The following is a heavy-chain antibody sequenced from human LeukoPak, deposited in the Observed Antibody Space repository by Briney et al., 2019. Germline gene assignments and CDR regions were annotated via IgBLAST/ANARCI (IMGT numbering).Heavy chain of an antibody. V-gene: IGHV3-9*01. D-gene: IGHD5-18*01. CDR2: ISWNSGSI. CDR3: AKDVYSYGRLFDY. J-gene: IGHJ4*02. Sequence: GGSLRLSCAASGFTFDDYAMHWVRQAPGKGLEWVSGISWNSGSIGYADSVKGRFTISRDNAKNSLYLQMNSLRAEDTALYYCAKDVYSYGRLFDYWGQGTLVTVSS. CDR1: GFTFDDYA.